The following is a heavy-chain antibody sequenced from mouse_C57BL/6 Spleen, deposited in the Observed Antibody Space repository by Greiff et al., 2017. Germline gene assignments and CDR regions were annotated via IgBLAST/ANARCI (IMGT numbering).Heavy chain of an antibody. CDR1: GYSFTDYN. J-gene: IGHJ2*01. CDR2: INPNYGTT. CDR3: ARRGHYGSSYGFDY. Sequence: VQLQQSGPELVKPGASVNISCKASGYSFTDYNMNWVKQSNGKSLEWIGVINPNYGTTGYNQKFKGKATLTVDQSSSTAYMQLNSLTSEDSAVYYCARRGHYGSSYGFDYWGQGTTLTVSS. V-gene: IGHV1-39*01. D-gene: IGHD1-1*01.